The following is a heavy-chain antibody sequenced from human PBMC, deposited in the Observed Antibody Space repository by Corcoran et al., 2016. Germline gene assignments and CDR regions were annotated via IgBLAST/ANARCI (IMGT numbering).Heavy chain of an antibody. Sequence: EVQLVESGGGSVQPGGSLRVSCAASGFAFSNYWMSWVRQAPGKGPEWVANINQDGSKVDFVDSLKGRFTVSRDNTKNSLYLQLSSLRGEDAAVYYCGRVGYGDSSLDYWGQGTLVTVSS. V-gene: IGHV3-7*04. J-gene: IGHJ4*02. CDR2: INQDGSKV. CDR1: GFAFSNYW. CDR3: GRVGYGDSSLDY. D-gene: IGHD2-21*02.